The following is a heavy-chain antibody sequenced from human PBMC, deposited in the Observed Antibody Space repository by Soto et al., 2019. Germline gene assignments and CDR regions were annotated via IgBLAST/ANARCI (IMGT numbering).Heavy chain of an antibody. CDR1: GFTFRSYA. CDR3: AKDTAVSGTFVVTFDS. Sequence: EVQLVESGGGLVQPGGSLRLSCAASGFTFRSYAMSWVRQAPGKGLEWVSSISGSGGSAFYVDSVKGCFTISRDNSKNTLQLQMNSLRADDTAIYYCAKDTAVSGTFVVTFDSWGQGSLVTVSS. D-gene: IGHD6-19*01. V-gene: IGHV3-23*04. CDR2: ISGSGGSA. J-gene: IGHJ4*02.